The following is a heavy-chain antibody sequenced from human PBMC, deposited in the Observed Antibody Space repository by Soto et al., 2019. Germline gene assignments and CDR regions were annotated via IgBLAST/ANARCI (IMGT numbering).Heavy chain of an antibody. CDR2: IYSGGST. V-gene: IGHV3-53*01. CDR1: GFTVSSNY. D-gene: IGHD6-19*01. CDR3: ARELGGWPLDY. Sequence: GESLKISFAASGFTVSSNYMSWVRQAPGKGLEWVSVIYSGGSTYXADSVKGRFTISRDNSKNTLYLQMNSLRAEDTAVYYCARELGGWPLDYWGQGTLVTVSS. J-gene: IGHJ4*02.